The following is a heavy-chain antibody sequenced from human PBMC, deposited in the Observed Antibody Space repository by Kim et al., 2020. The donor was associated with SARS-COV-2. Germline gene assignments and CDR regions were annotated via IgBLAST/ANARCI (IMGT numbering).Heavy chain of an antibody. Sequence: SPSFQGQVPISADKSISTAYLQWSSLKASDAAMYYCARIHSSGWYSDFDYWGQGTLVTVSS. D-gene: IGHD6-19*01. J-gene: IGHJ4*02. V-gene: IGHV5-51*01. CDR3: ARIHSSGWYSDFDY.